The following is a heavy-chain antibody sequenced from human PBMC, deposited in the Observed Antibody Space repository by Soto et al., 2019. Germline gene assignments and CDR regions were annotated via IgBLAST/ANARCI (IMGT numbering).Heavy chain of an antibody. D-gene: IGHD5-12*01. CDR2: ISYDGSNK. Sequence: QVQLVESGGGVVQPGRSLRLSCAASGFTFSSYGMHWVRQAPGKGLEWVAVISYDGSNKYYADSVKGRFTISRDNSKKPLDLQMNILRAEDTAVYYGEKEGTWLQRGGWFDPWGQGTLVTVSS. CDR3: EKEGTWLQRGGWFDP. V-gene: IGHV3-30*18. CDR1: GFTFSSYG. J-gene: IGHJ5*02.